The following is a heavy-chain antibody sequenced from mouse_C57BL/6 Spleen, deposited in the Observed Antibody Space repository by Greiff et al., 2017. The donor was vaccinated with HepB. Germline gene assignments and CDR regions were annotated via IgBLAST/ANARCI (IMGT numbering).Heavy chain of an antibody. J-gene: IGHJ3*02. CDR3: ARPGSTTVVAPFGY. CDR1: GYTFTSYW. V-gene: IGHV1-7*01. CDR2: INPSSGYT. Sequence: VQLQQSGAELAKPGASVKLSCKASGYTFTSYWMHWVKQRPGQGLEWIGYINPSSGYTKYNQKFKDKATLTADKSYSTAYMQLSSLTYEDSAVYYCARPGSTTVVAPFGYWGQRTLVTVSA. D-gene: IGHD1-1*01.